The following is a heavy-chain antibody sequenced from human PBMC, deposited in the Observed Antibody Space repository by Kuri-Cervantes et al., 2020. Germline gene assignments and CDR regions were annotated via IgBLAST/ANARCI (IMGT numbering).Heavy chain of an antibody. Sequence: GESLKISCAASGSTVSSNYMSWVRQAPGKGLEWVSVIYSGTSTYYADSVKGRFTISRDNAKNSLYLQMNSLRAEDTAVYYCAKSFFSFYCSSTSCSAEKSGMDVWGQGTTVTVSS. CDR1: GSTVSSNY. CDR2: IYSGTST. J-gene: IGHJ6*02. D-gene: IGHD2-2*01. V-gene: IGHV3-53*01. CDR3: AKSFFSFYCSSTSCSAEKSGMDV.